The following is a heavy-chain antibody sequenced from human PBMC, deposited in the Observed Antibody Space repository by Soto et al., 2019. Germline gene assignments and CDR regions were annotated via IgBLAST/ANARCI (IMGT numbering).Heavy chain of an antibody. V-gene: IGHV1-8*01. CDR2: MNPNSGNT. J-gene: IGHJ4*02. Sequence: ASVKVSCKASGYTFTSYDINWVRQATGQGLEWMGWMNPNSGNTGYAQKFQGRVTMTRSTSISTAYMELSSLRSEDTAVYYCARGDVLRYFDWLWDYWGQGTLVTVSS. D-gene: IGHD3-9*01. CDR3: ARGDVLRYFDWLWDY. CDR1: GYTFTSYD.